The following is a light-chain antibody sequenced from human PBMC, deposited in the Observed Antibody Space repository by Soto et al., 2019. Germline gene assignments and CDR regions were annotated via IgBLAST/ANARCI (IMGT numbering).Light chain of an antibody. CDR2: GAS. V-gene: IGKV3-20*01. CDR1: QSISSNY. Sequence: EIVLTQSPGTLSLSPGERATLSCRASQSISSNYLAWYQQKPGQAPRLLVYGASSRATGIPDRFSGSGSGTDFTLTISRLEPEDFALYYCQQYSSTFWTFGQGTKVEIK. J-gene: IGKJ1*01. CDR3: QQYSSTFWT.